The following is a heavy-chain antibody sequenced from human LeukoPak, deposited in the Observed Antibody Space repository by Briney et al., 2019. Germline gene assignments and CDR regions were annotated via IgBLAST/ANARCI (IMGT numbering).Heavy chain of an antibody. V-gene: IGHV3-66*01. D-gene: IGHD3-9*01. CDR1: GFTVSSNY. J-gene: IGHJ4*02. CDR2: IYSGGNT. Sequence: GGSLRLSCAASGFTVSSNYMSWVRQAPGKGLEWVSVIYSGGNTHYADSVKGRFTISRDNSKNTLYLQMNSLRAEDTAVYYCARYYDILTGIYYFDYWGQGALVTVSS. CDR3: ARYYDILTGIYYFDY.